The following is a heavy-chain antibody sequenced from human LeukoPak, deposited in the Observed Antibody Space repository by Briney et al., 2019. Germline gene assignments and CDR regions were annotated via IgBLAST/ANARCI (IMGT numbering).Heavy chain of an antibody. CDR1: GYTFTSYG. J-gene: IGHJ5*02. V-gene: IGHV1-18*01. CDR2: ISAYNGNT. Sequence: GASVKVSCKASGYTFTSYGISWVRQAPGQGLEWMGWISAYNGNTNYAQKLQGRVTMTTDTSTSTAYMELRSLRSDDTAVYYCARDHLYSSSWDPPGPLDPWGQGTLVTVSS. D-gene: IGHD6-13*01. CDR3: ARDHLYSSSWDPPGPLDP.